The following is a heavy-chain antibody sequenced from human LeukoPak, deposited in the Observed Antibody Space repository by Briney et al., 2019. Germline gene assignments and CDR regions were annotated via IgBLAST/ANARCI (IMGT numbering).Heavy chain of an antibody. CDR2: IIPIFGTA. Sequence: SVKVSCKASGGTFSSYAISWVRQAPGQGLEWMGGIIPIFGTANYAQKFQGRVTITADESTSTAYMELSSLRSEDTAVYYCARGGTYYYGSGSYYKGGRYYYYYMDVWGKGTTVTVSS. J-gene: IGHJ6*03. V-gene: IGHV1-69*13. CDR3: ARGGTYYYGSGSYYKGGRYYYYYMDV. CDR1: GGTFSSYA. D-gene: IGHD3-10*01.